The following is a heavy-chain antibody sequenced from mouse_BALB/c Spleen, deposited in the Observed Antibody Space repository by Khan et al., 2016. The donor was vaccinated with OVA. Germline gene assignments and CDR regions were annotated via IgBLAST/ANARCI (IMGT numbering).Heavy chain of an antibody. CDR1: GFSLTSYG. CDR2: ICAGGST. V-gene: IGHV2-9*02. CDR3: ARLEDI. J-gene: IGHJ2*01. Sequence: VQLQESGPGLVAPSQCLSLTCTVSGFSLTSYGVHWVRQPPGKGLEWLGAICAGGSTNYHSALMSRLSISKDNSKSQVFLKMNSLQTDDTAMYYCARLEDIWGQGTTLTVSS. D-gene: IGHD1-3*01.